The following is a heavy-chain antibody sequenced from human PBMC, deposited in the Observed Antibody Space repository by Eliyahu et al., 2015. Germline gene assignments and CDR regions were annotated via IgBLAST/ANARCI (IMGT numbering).Heavy chain of an antibody. CDR3: ARSSGDYGDAFDI. D-gene: IGHD4-17*01. CDR2: IYYSGST. V-gene: IGHV4-59*01. J-gene: IGHJ3*02. Sequence: QVQLQESGPGLVKPSETLSLTCTVSGXSISSYYWSWIRQPPGKGLEWIGYIYYSGSTNYNPSLKSRVTISVDTSKNQFSLKLSSVTAADTAVYYCARSSGDYGDAFDIWGQGTMVTVSS. CDR1: GXSISSYY.